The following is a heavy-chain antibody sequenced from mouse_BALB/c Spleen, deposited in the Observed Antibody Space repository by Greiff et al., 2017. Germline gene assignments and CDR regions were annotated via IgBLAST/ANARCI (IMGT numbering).Heavy chain of an antibody. CDR2: ISSGSSTI. CDR3: ARSPPYGGFAY. D-gene: IGHD1-1*01. CDR1: GFTFSSFG. Sequence: EVQLVESGGGLVQPGGSRKLSCAASGFTFSSFGMHWVRQAPEKGLEWVAYISSGSSTIYYADTVKGRFTISRDNPKNTLFLQMTSLRSEDTAMYYCARSPPYGGFAYWGQGTLVTVSA. V-gene: IGHV5-17*02. J-gene: IGHJ3*01.